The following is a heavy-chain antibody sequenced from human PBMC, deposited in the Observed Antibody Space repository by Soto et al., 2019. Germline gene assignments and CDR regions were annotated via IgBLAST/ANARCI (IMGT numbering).Heavy chain of an antibody. CDR1: GDSVSSKSAA. CDR2: TYYRSKWYN. V-gene: IGHV6-1*01. J-gene: IGHJ6*02. Sequence: SQTLSLTCAIFGDSVSSKSAAWNWIRQSPSRGLEWLGRTYYRSKWYNDYAVSAKSRITINPDTSKNQFSLQLNSVTPEDTAVFYCARDYYGSGSYYRNMDVWGQGTTVTVSS. CDR3: ARDYYGSGSYYRNMDV. D-gene: IGHD3-10*01.